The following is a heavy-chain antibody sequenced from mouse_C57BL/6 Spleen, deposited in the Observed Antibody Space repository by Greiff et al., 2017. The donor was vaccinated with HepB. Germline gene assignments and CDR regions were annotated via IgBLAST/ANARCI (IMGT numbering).Heavy chain of an antibody. Sequence: VQLQQSGAELVNPGASVNLSCKASGYTLTSYWMHWVKQRPGQGLEWIGEINPSNGRTNYDEKFKSKATLTVDKSSSTAYMKLSSPTSEDSAVYYCARLRMNCGYWGQGTTLTVAS. CDR3: ARLRMNCGY. J-gene: IGHJ2*01. D-gene: IGHD1-1*01. CDR1: GYTLTSYW. V-gene: IGHV1S81*02. CDR2: INPSNGRT.